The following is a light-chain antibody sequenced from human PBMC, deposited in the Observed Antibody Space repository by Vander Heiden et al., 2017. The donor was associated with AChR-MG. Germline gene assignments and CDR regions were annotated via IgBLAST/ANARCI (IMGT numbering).Light chain of an antibody. Sequence: QSALTQPASVSGSPGQSITISCTGTTSDVGGYNYVSWYQHHPGKAPKLMMYDVSNRPSGVSSRFSGSRSGNTASLTISGLQAEDEADYYCSSYTSSNTLVVFGGGTKLTVL. CDR3: SSYTSSNTLVV. CDR2: DVS. J-gene: IGLJ2*01. CDR1: TSDVGGYNY. V-gene: IGLV2-14*03.